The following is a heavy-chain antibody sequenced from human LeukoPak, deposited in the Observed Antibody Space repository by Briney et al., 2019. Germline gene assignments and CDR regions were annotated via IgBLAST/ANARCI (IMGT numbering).Heavy chain of an antibody. V-gene: IGHV3-23*01. Sequence: PGGSLRLSCAASGFTFSSYAMSWVRQAPGKGLEWVSAISDRGGSTYYADSVKGRFTISRDNSKNTLFLQMNSLRAEDTAVYYCAKGPYDFWSGYYVYYYMDVWGKGTTVTVSS. J-gene: IGHJ6*03. CDR2: ISDRGGST. D-gene: IGHD3-3*01. CDR3: AKGPYDFWSGYYVYYYMDV. CDR1: GFTFSSYA.